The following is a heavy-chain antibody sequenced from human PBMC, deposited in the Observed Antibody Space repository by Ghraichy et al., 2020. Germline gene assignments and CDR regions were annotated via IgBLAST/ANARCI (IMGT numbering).Heavy chain of an antibody. Sequence: GRSLRLSCAASGFTFSTYNMNWVRQAPGKGLEWISYISSSSSTIHYADSMKGRFTISRDNAKNSVYLQMNSLRDEDTAVYYCASRYYGSERRMDYWGQGTLVTVSS. D-gene: IGHD3-10*01. CDR2: ISSSSSTI. J-gene: IGHJ4*02. V-gene: IGHV3-48*02. CDR3: ASRYYGSERRMDY. CDR1: GFTFSTYN.